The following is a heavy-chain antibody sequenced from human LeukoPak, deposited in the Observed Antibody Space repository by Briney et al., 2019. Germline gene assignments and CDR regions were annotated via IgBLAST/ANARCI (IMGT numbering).Heavy chain of an antibody. CDR3: ARELRITMIVVASTWYFDL. V-gene: IGHV1-2*02. Sequence: ASVKVSCKASGYTFTSYYMHWVRQAPGQGLEWMGWINPNSGGTNYAQKFQGRVTMTRDTSISTAYMELSRLRSDDTAVYYCARELRITMIVVASTWYFDLWGRGTLVTVSS. CDR1: GYTFTSYY. J-gene: IGHJ2*01. D-gene: IGHD3-22*01. CDR2: INPNSGGT.